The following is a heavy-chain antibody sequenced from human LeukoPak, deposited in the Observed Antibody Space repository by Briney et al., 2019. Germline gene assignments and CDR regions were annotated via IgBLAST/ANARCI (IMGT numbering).Heavy chain of an antibody. CDR2: IKSKTDGGTT. Sequence: PGGSLRLSCAASGFTFSNAWMSWVRQAPGKGLEWVGRIKSKTDGGTTDCAAPVKGRFTISRDDSKNTLYLQMNSLKTEDTAVYYCARSLPVRGYSSSWYDYWGQGTLVTVSS. D-gene: IGHD6-13*01. CDR1: GFTFSNAW. J-gene: IGHJ4*02. CDR3: ARSLPVRGYSSSWYDY. V-gene: IGHV3-15*01.